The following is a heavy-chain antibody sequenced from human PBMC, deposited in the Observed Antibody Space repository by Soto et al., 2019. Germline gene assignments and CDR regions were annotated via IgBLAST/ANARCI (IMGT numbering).Heavy chain of an antibody. D-gene: IGHD6-13*01. J-gene: IGHJ6*02. Sequence: LSLTCTVSGGSISSGGYYWSWIRQHPGKGLEWIGYIYYSGSTYYNPSLKSRVTISVDTSKNQFSLKLSSVTAADTAVYYCARDKIAAAGVGGQETDYYGMDVWGQGTTVTVSS. V-gene: IGHV4-31*03. CDR2: IYYSGST. CDR3: ARDKIAAAGVGGQETDYYGMDV. CDR1: GGSISSGGYY.